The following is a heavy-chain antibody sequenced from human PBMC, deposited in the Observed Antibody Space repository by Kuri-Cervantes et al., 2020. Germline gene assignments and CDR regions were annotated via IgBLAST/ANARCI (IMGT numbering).Heavy chain of an antibody. J-gene: IGHJ5*02. V-gene: IGHV4-59*08. CDR2: IYYSGST. D-gene: IGHD3-22*01. CDR1: GGSFSGYY. Sequence: SETLSLTCAVYGGSFSGYYWSWIRQPPGKGLEWIGYIYYSGSTNYNPSLKSRVTISVDTSKNQFSLKLSSVTAADTAVYYCARLATYYYDSSDFDPWGQGTLVTVSS. CDR3: ARLATYYYDSSDFDP.